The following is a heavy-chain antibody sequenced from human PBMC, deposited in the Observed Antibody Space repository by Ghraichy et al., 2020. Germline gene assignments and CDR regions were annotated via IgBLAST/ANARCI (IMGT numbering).Heavy chain of an antibody. J-gene: IGHJ6*02. Sequence: TLSLTCTVSGGSISSSSFYWGWIRQPPGKGLEWIGSIYYSGSTYYNPSLKSRVTISVDTSKNQFCLKLSSLTAADTAVYYCARDGSSGYEWSFGMDVWGQGTTVAVSS. CDR3: ARDGSSGYEWSFGMDV. CDR2: IYYSGST. CDR1: GGSISSSSFY. D-gene: IGHD5-12*01. V-gene: IGHV4-39*07.